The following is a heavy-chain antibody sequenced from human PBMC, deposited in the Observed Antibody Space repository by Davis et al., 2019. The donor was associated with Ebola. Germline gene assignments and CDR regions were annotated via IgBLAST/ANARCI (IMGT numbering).Heavy chain of an antibody. CDR3: AKVGRQWYRHFSDY. CDR1: GFTFSYYY. CDR2: ISSSGSTT. V-gene: IGHV3-11*01. D-gene: IGHD2-8*01. J-gene: IGHJ4*02. Sequence: GESLKISCAASGFTFSYYYMSWIRQAPGKGLEWVSYISSSGSTTYYADSVKGRFTISRDNSKNTLYLQMNSLRAEDTAVYYCAKVGRQWYRHFSDYWGQGTLVTVSS.